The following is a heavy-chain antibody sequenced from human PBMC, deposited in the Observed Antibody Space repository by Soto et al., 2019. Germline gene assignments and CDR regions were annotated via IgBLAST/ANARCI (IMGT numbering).Heavy chain of an antibody. D-gene: IGHD2-15*01. CDR3: ARYKPAVPGYIGGHSAS. V-gene: IGHV4-39*01. Sequence: QLQLQESGPGLVKPSETLSLTCSVSGGRITSLYYWGWIRQPPGKGLQWIGSIDYSGSTYYKSSLKSRVTISVGTSKNQFSLTLTSVTAADTAVYYCARYKPAVPGYIGGHSASWGEGALVTVSS. CDR2: IDYSGST. CDR1: GGRITSLYY. J-gene: IGHJ4*02.